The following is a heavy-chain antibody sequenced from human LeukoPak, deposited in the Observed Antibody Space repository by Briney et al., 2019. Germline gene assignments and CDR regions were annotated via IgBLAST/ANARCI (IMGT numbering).Heavy chain of an antibody. CDR2: INQDGREK. J-gene: IGHJ4*02. V-gene: IGHV3-7*01. Sequence: PGGSLSLSCAASGFIFSRFWMSWGRPAPGKRLELVASINQDGREKYYVDSVKGRFTISRDNAQNSLSLQMNSLRADDTAVYYCARDGCTLTTCSTLGGFNCWGQGTLVTVSS. CDR3: ARDGCTLTTCSTLGGFNC. D-gene: IGHD2-2*01. CDR1: GFIFSRFW.